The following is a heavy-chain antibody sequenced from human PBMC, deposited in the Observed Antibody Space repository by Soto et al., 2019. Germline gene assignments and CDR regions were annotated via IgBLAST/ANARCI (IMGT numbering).Heavy chain of an antibody. CDR3: AKLVDTAMASSCY. J-gene: IGHJ4*02. Sequence: GGSLRLSCAASGFTFSSYGMHWVRQAPGKGLEWVAVISYDGSNKYYADSVKGRFTISRDNSKNTPYLQMNSLRAEDTAVYYCAKLVDTAMASSCYWGQGTLVTVSS. D-gene: IGHD5-18*01. V-gene: IGHV3-30*18. CDR2: ISYDGSNK. CDR1: GFTFSSYG.